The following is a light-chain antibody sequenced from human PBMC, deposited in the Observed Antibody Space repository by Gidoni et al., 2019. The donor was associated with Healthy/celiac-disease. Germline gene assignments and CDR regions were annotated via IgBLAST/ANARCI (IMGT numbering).Light chain of an antibody. CDR1: SLRSYY. Sequence: SSELTQDPAVSVALGQTVRITCQGDSLRSYYASWYQQKPGQAPVLVIYGKNNRHSGIPYRFSGSSSGNTASLTITGAQAEDEADYYCNSRDSSGNHQDVVFGGGTKLTVL. V-gene: IGLV3-19*01. J-gene: IGLJ2*01. CDR3: NSRDSSGNHQDVV. CDR2: GKN.